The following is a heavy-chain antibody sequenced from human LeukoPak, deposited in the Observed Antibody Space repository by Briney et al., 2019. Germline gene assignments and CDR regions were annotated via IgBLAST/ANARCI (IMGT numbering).Heavy chain of an antibody. Sequence: GGSLRLSCAASGFTFSSYWMHWVRQAPGKGLVWVSRVNSDGSSTTYADSVKGRFTISRDNAKNTLYLQMNSLRAGDTAVYYCARGSTQYSSGWYGLDYWGQGTLVTVSS. J-gene: IGHJ4*02. D-gene: IGHD6-19*01. CDR3: ARGSTQYSSGWYGLDY. V-gene: IGHV3-74*01. CDR2: VNSDGSST. CDR1: GFTFSSYW.